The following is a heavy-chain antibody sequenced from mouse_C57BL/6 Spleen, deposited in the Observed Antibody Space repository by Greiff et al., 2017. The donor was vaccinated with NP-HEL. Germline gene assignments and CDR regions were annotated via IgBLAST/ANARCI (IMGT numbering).Heavy chain of an antibody. J-gene: IGHJ1*03. CDR1: GYTFTSYW. D-gene: IGHD1-1*01. CDR3: ARYPEYYGSSYGYFDV. Sequence: QVQLQQPGAELVKPGASVKLSCKASGYTFTSYWMHWVKQRPGQGLEWIGMIHPNSGSTHYNEKFKSKATLTVDKSSSTAYRQLSSLTSEDSAVYYCARYPEYYGSSYGYFDVWGTGTTVTVSS. V-gene: IGHV1-64*01. CDR2: IHPNSGST.